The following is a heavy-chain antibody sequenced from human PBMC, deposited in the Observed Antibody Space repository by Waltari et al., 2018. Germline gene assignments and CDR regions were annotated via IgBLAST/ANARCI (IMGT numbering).Heavy chain of an antibody. V-gene: IGHV4-59*01. J-gene: IGHJ4*02. Sequence: QVQLQESGPGLVKPSETLSLTCTVSGGSISSYYWIWIRQPPGKGLEWIGYIYYSGSTNYNPSLKSRVTISVDTSKNQFSLKLSSVTAADTAVYYCARRRELQGADDFDYWGQGTLVTVSS. D-gene: IGHD1-26*01. CDR2: IYYSGST. CDR3: ARRRELQGADDFDY. CDR1: GGSISSYY.